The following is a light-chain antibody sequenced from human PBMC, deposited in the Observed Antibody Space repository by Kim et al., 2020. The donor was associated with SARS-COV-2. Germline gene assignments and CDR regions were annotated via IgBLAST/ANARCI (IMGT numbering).Light chain of an antibody. CDR1: NNNVGNGG. V-gene: IGLV10-54*01. CDR3: SAWDSSLEAWL. Sequence: RPTATHTGTGNNNNVGNGGAVWLQQHQGHPPKVLFFRNNNRPSGISERLSTSRSGNTAPLTITGLQAEDEADYYCSAWDSSLEAWLFGGGTQLTVL. J-gene: IGLJ3*02. CDR2: RNN.